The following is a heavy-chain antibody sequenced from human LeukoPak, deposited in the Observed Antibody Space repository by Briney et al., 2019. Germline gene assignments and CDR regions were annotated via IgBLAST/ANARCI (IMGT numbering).Heavy chain of an antibody. V-gene: IGHV1-18*01. CDR3: ARDGEDTGTIYDY. Sequence: ASVKLSCKASGYTFINYGISWVRQAPGQGLEWMGWISPYNGNTYYAQNLQGRVTMTTDTSTSTAYMELRSLRSADTAVYYCARDGEDTGTIYDYWGQRTLVTVSS. J-gene: IGHJ4*02. D-gene: IGHD2-8*01. CDR2: ISPYNGNT. CDR1: GYTFINYG.